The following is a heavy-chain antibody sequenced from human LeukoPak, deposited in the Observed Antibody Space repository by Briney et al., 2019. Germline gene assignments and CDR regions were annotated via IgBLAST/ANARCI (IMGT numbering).Heavy chain of an antibody. J-gene: IGHJ4*02. CDR1: GYTFTSYY. V-gene: IGHV1-2*06. Sequence: ASVKVSCKASGYTFTSYYMHWVRQAPGQGLEWMGRINPNTGGTNYAQKFQGRVTMTRDTSITTAYMEVSSLKSYDTAVYYCARDLSGFLAYGDNLDYWGQGTLVTVSS. CDR2: INPNTGGT. D-gene: IGHD4-17*01. CDR3: ARDLSGFLAYGDNLDY.